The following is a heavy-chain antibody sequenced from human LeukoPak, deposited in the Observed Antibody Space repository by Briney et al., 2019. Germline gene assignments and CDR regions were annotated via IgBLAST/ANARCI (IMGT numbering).Heavy chain of an antibody. D-gene: IGHD3-16*01. Sequence: GASVKVSCKASGYTFTSYDIHWVRQATGQGLEWMGGFDPEDGETIYAQKFQGRVTMTEDTSTDTAYMELSSLRSEDTAVYYCATAEDVWGSRGDAFDIWGQGTMVTVSS. J-gene: IGHJ3*02. CDR3: ATAEDVWGSRGDAFDI. V-gene: IGHV1-24*01. CDR2: FDPEDGET. CDR1: GYTFTSYD.